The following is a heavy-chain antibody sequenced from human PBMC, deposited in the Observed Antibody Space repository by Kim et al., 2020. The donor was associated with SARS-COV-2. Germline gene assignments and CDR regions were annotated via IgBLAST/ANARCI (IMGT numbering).Heavy chain of an antibody. CDR2: ISGSGGST. V-gene: IGHV3-23*01. D-gene: IGHD3-10*01. Sequence: GGSLRLSCAASGFTFSSYAMSWVRQAPGKGLEWVSAISGSGGSTYYADSVKGRFTISRDNSKNTLYLQMNSLRAEDTAVYYCATITMVRGSFDYWGQGTLVTVSS. CDR3: ATITMVRGSFDY. CDR1: GFTFSSYA. J-gene: IGHJ4*02.